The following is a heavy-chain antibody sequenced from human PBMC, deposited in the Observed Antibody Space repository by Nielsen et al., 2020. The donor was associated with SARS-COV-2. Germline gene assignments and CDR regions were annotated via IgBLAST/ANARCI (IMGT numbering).Heavy chain of an antibody. Sequence: GESLKISCAASGFTFSSHDMHWVRQATGKGLEWVSAIGTAGDTYYPGSVKGRFTISRENAKNSLYLQMNSLRAGDTAVYYCARGKGLNWNYYFYGMDVWGQGTTVTVSS. J-gene: IGHJ6*02. CDR2: IGTAGDT. CDR3: ARGKGLNWNYYFYGMDV. V-gene: IGHV3-13*04. D-gene: IGHD1-1*01. CDR1: GFTFSSHD.